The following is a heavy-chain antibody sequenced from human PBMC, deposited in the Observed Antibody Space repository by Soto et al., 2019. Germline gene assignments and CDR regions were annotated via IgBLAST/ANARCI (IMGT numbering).Heavy chain of an antibody. CDR3: ARSLRRGLRGYSYGSAFDY. Sequence: ASVKVSCKASGYTFTSYGISWVRQAPGQGLEWMGWISAYNGNTNYAQKLQGRVTMTTDTSTSTAYMELRSLRSDDTAVYYCARSLRRGLRGYSYGSAFDYWGQGTLVTVS. CDR2: ISAYNGNT. CDR1: GYTFTSYG. J-gene: IGHJ4*02. D-gene: IGHD5-18*01. V-gene: IGHV1-18*01.